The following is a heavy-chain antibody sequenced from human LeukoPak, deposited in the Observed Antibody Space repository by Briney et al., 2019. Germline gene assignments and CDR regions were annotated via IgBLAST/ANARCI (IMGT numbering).Heavy chain of an antibody. CDR2: ISSSGVYT. Sequence: GGSLRLSCAASGFTVSNSCMSCVRQAPGKGLEWVSIISSSGVYTEYEDSVKGRFTISRDNSKNTLYLQMNSLRAEDTAVYYCAREDIVVADKYYFDSWGQGTLVTVSS. CDR1: GFTVSNSC. V-gene: IGHV3-53*01. D-gene: IGHD6-19*01. J-gene: IGHJ4*02. CDR3: AREDIVVADKYYFDS.